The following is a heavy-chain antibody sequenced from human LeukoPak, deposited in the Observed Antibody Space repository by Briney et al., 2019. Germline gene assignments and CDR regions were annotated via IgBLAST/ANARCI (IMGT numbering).Heavy chain of an antibody. J-gene: IGHJ1*01. CDR3: ARDVNPTTVVTGQWDFQH. Sequence: SETLSLTCTVSGGSISSGGYYWSWIRQPPGKGLEWIGYIYHSGSTYYNPSLKSRVTISVDRSKNQFSLKLSSVTAADTAVYYCARDVNPTTVVTGQWDFQHWGQGTLVTVSS. V-gene: IGHV4-30-2*01. CDR1: GGSISSGGYY. D-gene: IGHD4-23*01. CDR2: IYHSGST.